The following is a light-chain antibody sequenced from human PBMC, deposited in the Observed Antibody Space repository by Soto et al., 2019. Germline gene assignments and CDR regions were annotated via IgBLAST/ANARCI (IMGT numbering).Light chain of an antibody. CDR2: NNN. J-gene: IGLJ3*02. CDR3: ATWDDGLNGWV. CDR1: SSNIGSNA. Sequence: QSAVTQPPSASGTPGQRVTISCSGRSSNIGSNAVNWYQQFPGMAPKVLIYNNNERPSGVPDRFSGSKSGTSASLAISGLQSEDEADYYSATWDDGLNGWVFGGGTKLTVL. V-gene: IGLV1-44*01.